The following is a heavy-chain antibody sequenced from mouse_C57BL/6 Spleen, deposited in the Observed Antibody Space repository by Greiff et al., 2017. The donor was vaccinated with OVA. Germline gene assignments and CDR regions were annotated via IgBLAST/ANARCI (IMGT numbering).Heavy chain of an antibody. J-gene: IGHJ4*01. D-gene: IGHD2-13*01. V-gene: IGHV1-63*01. CDR1: GYTFTNYW. CDR2: IYPGGGYT. Sequence: QVQLQQSGAELVRPGTSVKMSCKASGYTFTNYWIGWAKQRPGHGLEWIGDIYPGGGYTNYNEKFKGKATLTADKSSSTAYMQFSSLTSEDSAIYYCARMGTTVDYYAMDYWGQGTSVTVSS. CDR3: ARMGTTVDYYAMDY.